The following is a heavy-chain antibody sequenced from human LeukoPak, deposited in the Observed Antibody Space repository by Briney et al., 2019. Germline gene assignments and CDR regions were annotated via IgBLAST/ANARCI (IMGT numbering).Heavy chain of an antibody. CDR2: INAGNGNT. CDR3: ARTAARRLDY. V-gene: IGHV1-3*01. J-gene: IGHJ4*02. D-gene: IGHD6-6*01. CDR1: GYTFTTYA. Sequence: ASVKVSCKASGYTFTTYAMHWVRQAPGQRLEWMGWINAGNGNTKYSQKFQGRVTMTRDTSTSTVYMELSSLRSDDTAVYYCARTAARRLDYWGQGTLVTVSS.